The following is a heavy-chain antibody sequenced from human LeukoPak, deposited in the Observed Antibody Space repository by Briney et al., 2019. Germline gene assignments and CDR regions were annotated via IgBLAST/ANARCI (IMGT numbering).Heavy chain of an antibody. CDR1: GFSFSSYA. Sequence: GGSLRLSCAASGFSFSSYAMSWVRQAPGKGLEWVSVISGGGGTTYYTDSVKGRFTISRDNSKNTLYLQMNSLRAEDTAVYYCGKGREIAAVGHFDYWGQGTLVTVSS. J-gene: IGHJ4*02. CDR3: GKGREIAAVGHFDY. V-gene: IGHV3-23*01. D-gene: IGHD6-13*01. CDR2: ISGGGGTT.